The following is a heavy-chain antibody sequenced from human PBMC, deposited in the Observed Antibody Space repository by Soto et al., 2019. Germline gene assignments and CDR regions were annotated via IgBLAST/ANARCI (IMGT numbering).Heavy chain of an antibody. CDR3: AREFCSGGNCYTYYFDP. J-gene: IGHJ5*02. V-gene: IGHV3-74*01. CDR2: INTDGSNT. CDR1: GLTFNRYW. Sequence: DVQLVETGGGVVPPGGSLRLSCAASGLTFNRYWMHWVRHAPGKGVVWVSHINTDGSNTNYADSVKGRFTISRDNAKSTLFLQMNSLRDEDTAVYYCAREFCSGGNCYTYYFDPWGQGIPVTVSS. D-gene: IGHD2-15*01.